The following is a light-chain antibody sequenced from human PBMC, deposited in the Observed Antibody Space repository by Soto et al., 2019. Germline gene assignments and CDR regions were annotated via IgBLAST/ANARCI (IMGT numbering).Light chain of an antibody. CDR2: GAS. CDR1: QSLTNNY. J-gene: IGKJ1*01. Sequence: EIELTQYPGTLSLSPGERATLSSRANQSLTNNYYAWYQGKPGRALRRLIDGASTRATGIPDRFSGSGSGTDVTLTISRLEPEDAAVYNCQQYEAVVTFGQGTKVDIK. V-gene: IGKV3-20*01. CDR3: QQYEAVVT.